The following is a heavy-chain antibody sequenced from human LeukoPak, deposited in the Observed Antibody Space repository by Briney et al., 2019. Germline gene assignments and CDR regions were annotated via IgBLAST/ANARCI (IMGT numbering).Heavy chain of an antibody. Sequence: ASVKVSCKASGYTFTGYYMHWVRQAPGQGLEWMGWINPNSGGTNYAQKFQGRVTMTRDTSISTAYMELSRLRSDDTAVYYCARENKYYDILTGYYKWPPDYWGQGTLVTASS. CDR3: ARENKYYDILTGYYKWPPDY. CDR1: GYTFTGYY. J-gene: IGHJ4*02. V-gene: IGHV1-2*02. CDR2: INPNSGGT. D-gene: IGHD3-9*01.